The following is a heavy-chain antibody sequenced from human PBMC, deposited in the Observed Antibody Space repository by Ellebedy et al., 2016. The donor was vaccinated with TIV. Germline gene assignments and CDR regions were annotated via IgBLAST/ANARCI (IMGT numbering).Heavy chain of an antibody. CDR1: GYTFTSYD. CDR3: ARAARYVGYYYYYGMDV. D-gene: IGHD5-12*01. V-gene: IGHV1-8*01. CDR2: MNPNSGNT. J-gene: IGHJ6*02. Sequence: ASVKVSXXASGYTFTSYDINWVRQATGQGLEWMGWMNPNSGNTGYAQKFQGRVTMTRNTSISTAYMELSSLRSEDTAVYYCARAARYVGYYYYYGMDVWGQGTTVTVSS.